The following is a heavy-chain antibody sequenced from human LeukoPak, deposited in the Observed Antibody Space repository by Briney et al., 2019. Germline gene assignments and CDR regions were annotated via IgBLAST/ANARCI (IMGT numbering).Heavy chain of an antibody. CDR1: VFILSDHY. CDR2: TRNKANSYTT. Sequence: GGSLRLSCAASVFILSDHYIDWVRQAPGKGLEWVGRTRNKANSYTTEYAASVKGRFTISRDDPKNLLYLQMNSLKSEDTAVYYCGRSGRYRPSDLWGQGTLVTVSS. J-gene: IGHJ5*02. CDR3: GRSGRYRPSDL. D-gene: IGHD1-26*01. V-gene: IGHV3-72*01.